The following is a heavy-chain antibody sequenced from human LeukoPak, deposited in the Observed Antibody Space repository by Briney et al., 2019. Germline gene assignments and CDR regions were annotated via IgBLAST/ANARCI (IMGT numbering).Heavy chain of an antibody. CDR2: IFYSESS. CDR1: GDSISSRY. D-gene: IGHD6-6*01. CDR3: ARHPSPYDAFDI. V-gene: IGHV4-59*08. J-gene: IGHJ3*02. Sequence: SETLSLTCTVSGDSISSRYWSWIRQPPGKGLEWIGYIFYSESSNYNPSLKSRVTLSIDTSNNQFSLKLSSATAADTAVYFCARHPSPYDAFDIWGQGTMVTVSS.